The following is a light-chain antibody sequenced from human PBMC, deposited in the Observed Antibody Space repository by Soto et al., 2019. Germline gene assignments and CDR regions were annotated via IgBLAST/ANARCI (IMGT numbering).Light chain of an antibody. CDR2: GAS. CDR1: QTISSW. J-gene: IGKJ5*01. Sequence: DIQMTQSPSTLSVSVGDRVTITCRASQTISSWLAWYQQKPGKAPKLLIFGASTLQSGVPSRFSGSGSGTEFTLTISSLQPEDFATYYCQQLMRYTITFGQGTRLEIK. CDR3: QQLMRYTIT. V-gene: IGKV1-5*01.